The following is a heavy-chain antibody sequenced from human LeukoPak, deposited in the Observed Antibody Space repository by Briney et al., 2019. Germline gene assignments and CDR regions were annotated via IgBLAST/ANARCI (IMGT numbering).Heavy chain of an antibody. CDR2: VYYSGTT. J-gene: IGHJ4*02. V-gene: IGHV4-59*12. Sequence: SETLSLTCTVSGGSISNYYWNWIRQPPGKGLEWIGYVYYSGTTNYNPSLKSRVSMSVDTSKNQFSLKLSSVTAADTAVYYCARTSDGYSSGWYFFDYWGQGTLVTVSS. D-gene: IGHD6-19*01. CDR1: GGSISNYY. CDR3: ARTSDGYSSGWYFFDY.